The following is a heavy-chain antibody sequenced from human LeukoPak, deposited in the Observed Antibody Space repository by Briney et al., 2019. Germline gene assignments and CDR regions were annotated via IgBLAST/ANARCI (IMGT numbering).Heavy chain of an antibody. J-gene: IGHJ4*02. CDR2: IYYSRSI. D-gene: IGHD4-17*01. V-gene: IGHV4-39*01. CDR1: GGSISSYY. Sequence: NPSETLSLTCTVSGGSISSYYWGWIRQPPGKGLEWIGSIYYSRSIYYNPSLKSRVTISVDTSKNQFSLKLSSVTAADTAVYYCARLPTVTFFDYWGQGTLVTVSS. CDR3: ARLPTVTFFDY.